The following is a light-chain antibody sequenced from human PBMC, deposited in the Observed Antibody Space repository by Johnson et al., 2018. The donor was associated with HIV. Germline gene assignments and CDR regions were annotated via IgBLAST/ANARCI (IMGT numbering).Light chain of an antibody. V-gene: IGLV1-51*02. CDR1: SSNIGKNY. Sequence: QSILTQPPSVSAAPGQKVTISCSGSSSNIGKNYVSWYQQLPGTAPKLLIYEDNKRPSGIPGRFSGSKSGTSATLGITGLQTGDEADYYCGTWDSSLSPGEFVFGTGTKVTV. CDR3: GTWDSSLSPGEFV. J-gene: IGLJ1*01. CDR2: EDN.